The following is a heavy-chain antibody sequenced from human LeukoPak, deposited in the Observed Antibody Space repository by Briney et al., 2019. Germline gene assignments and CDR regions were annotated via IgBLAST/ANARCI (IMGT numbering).Heavy chain of an antibody. V-gene: IGHV3-23*01. D-gene: IGHD1-26*01. CDR2: ISGSGGST. Sequence: NPGGSLRLSCAASGFTFSSYAMSWVRQAPGKGLEWVSAISGSGGSTYYADSVKGRFTISRDNSKNTLYLQMNSLRAEDTAVYYCAKDTSGSYQGWFNPWGQGTLVTVSS. J-gene: IGHJ5*02. CDR1: GFTFSSYA. CDR3: AKDTSGSYQGWFNP.